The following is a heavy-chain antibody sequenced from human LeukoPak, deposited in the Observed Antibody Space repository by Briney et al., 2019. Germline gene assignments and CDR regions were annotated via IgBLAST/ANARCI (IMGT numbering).Heavy chain of an antibody. J-gene: IGHJ4*02. Sequence: GGSLRLSCAASGFTFSSYSMNWVRQAPGKGLEWVSSISSGSSYIYYTDSVKGRFTIPRDNAKNSLYLQVNSLRAEDTAVYYCARDXARXIDYWGQGTLVTVSS. CDR3: ARDXARXIDY. CDR2: ISSGSSYI. V-gene: IGHV3-21*01. CDR1: GFTFSSYS.